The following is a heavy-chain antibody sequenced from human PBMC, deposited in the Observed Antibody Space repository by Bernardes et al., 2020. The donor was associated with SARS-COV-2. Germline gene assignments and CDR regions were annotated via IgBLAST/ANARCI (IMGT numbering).Heavy chain of an antibody. CDR1: EFTFSRFW. J-gene: IGHJ4*02. CDR2: INEHGTIT. Sequence: GSLRLSCAASEFTFSRFWMHWVRQVPGKGLVWVSRINEHGTITNYADSVKGRFTVSRDNAKNSLYLQMNSLRAGDTAVYYCARDLSERVGTSLDLYDYWGQGTLVTVAS. D-gene: IGHD1-26*01. V-gene: IGHV3-74*01. CDR3: ARDLSERVGTSLDLYDY.